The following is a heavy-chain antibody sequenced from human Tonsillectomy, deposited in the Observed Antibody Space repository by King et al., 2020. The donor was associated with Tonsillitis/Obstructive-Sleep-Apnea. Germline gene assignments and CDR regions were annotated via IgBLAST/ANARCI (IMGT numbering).Heavy chain of an antibody. J-gene: IGHJ4*02. Sequence: ITLKESGPTLVKPTQTLTLTCTFSGFSLTTSGVGVVWIRQPPGKALEWLPLIYWDDDKRYRPSLKSRLTITKDTSKNQVVLTMTNVDPVDTATYYWAQIVTTVTTHWGQGTLVTVSS. CDR2: IYWDDDK. CDR1: GFSLTTSGVG. D-gene: IGHD4-17*01. CDR3: AQIVTTVTTH. V-gene: IGHV2-5*02.